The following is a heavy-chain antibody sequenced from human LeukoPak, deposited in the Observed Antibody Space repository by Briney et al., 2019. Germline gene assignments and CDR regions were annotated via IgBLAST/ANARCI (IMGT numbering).Heavy chain of an antibody. CDR2: ISGSGGST. CDR3: ARVSVQGYYFDY. V-gene: IGHV3-23*01. J-gene: IGHJ4*02. Sequence: PGGSLRLPCAASGFTFSSYAMSWVRQAPGKGLEWVSAISGSGGSTYYADSVKGRFTISRDNSKNTLYLQMNSLRAEDTAVYYCARVSVQGYYFDYWGQGTLVAVSS. D-gene: IGHD1-1*01. CDR1: GFTFSSYA.